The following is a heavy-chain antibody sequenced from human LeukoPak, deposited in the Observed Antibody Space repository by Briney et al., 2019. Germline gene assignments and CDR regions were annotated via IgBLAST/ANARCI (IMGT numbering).Heavy chain of an antibody. Sequence: PSETLSLTCTVSVDSISGYYWSWIRQPPGKGLEWIGYMYYSGNTNYNPSLKSRLTTSLDTSKNQFSLKLSSVPAADTAVYYCARGKYYFDYWGQGTLVTVSS. V-gene: IGHV4-59*01. CDR3: ARGKYYFDY. CDR2: MYYSGNT. CDR1: VDSISGYY. J-gene: IGHJ4*02.